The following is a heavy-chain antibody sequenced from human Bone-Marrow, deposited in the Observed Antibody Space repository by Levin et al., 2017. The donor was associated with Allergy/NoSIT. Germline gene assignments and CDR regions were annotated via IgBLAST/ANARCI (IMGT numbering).Heavy chain of an antibody. Sequence: SVKVSCKASGGTLSHFGISWVRQAPGQGLEWMGGIIPLFGTVNYAQKFQGRVTIAADEPTVTINMDLSSLTSDDTAVYYCARYFGVTTDVGDHFYGMDVWGQGTTITVSS. CDR2: IIPLFGTV. J-gene: IGHJ6*02. V-gene: IGHV1-69*13. CDR3: ARYFGVTTDVGDHFYGMDV. CDR1: GGTLSHFG. D-gene: IGHD4-11*01.